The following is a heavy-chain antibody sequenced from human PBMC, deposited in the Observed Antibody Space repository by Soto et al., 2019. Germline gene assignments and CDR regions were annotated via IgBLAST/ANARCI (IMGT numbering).Heavy chain of an antibody. CDR2: INSDGSST. D-gene: IGHD3-10*01. CDR1: GFTFSSYW. CDR3: ARVLIVRGLTWEYYYMDV. J-gene: IGHJ6*03. V-gene: IGHV3-74*01. Sequence: GGSLRLSCAGSGFTFSSYWMHWVRQAPGKGLVWVSHINSDGSSTTYADSVKGRFTISRDNAKNTLYLQMNSLGVEDTAVYYCARVLIVRGLTWEYYYMDVWGKGTTVTVSS.